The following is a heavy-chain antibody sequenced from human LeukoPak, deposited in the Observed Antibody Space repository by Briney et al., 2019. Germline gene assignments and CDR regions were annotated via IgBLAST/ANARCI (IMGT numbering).Heavy chain of an antibody. CDR2: ISSGGSTI. Sequence: GGSLRLSCAVSGFTFSDYYMSWIRQAPGKGLEWVSYISSGGSTISHADSVKGRFTISRDNSKNTLYLQMNSLRAEDTAVYYCARVTRNDAFDIWGQGTMVTVSS. CDR3: ARVTRNDAFDI. J-gene: IGHJ3*02. V-gene: IGHV3-11*01. CDR1: GFTFSDYY.